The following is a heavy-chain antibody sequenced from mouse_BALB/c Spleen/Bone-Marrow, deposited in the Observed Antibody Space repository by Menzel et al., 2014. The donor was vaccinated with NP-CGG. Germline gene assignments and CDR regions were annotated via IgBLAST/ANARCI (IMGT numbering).Heavy chain of an antibody. D-gene: IGHD2-4*01. CDR3: AREIINDYHWYFDV. CDR1: GFTSTDYY. Sequence: VQLKESGGGLVQPGGSLRLSCATSGFTSTDYYMSWVRQPPGKALEWLGFIRNKANGYTTEYSASVKGRFTISRDNSQSILYLQMNTLRAEDSATYYCAREIINDYHWYFDVWGAGTTVTVSS. V-gene: IGHV7-3*02. CDR2: IRNKANGYTT. J-gene: IGHJ1*01.